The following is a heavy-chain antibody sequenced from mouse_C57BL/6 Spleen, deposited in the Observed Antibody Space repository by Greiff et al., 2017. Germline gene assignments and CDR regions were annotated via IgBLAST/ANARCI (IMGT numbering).Heavy chain of an antibody. D-gene: IGHD2-3*01. Sequence: QVQLQQSGPELVKPGASVRISCKASGYSFPSYYLHWVQQRPGQGLEWIGWFFPGSGNTTYTEKFKGKATLTADTSSSTAYMQLSSLTSEDSAVYYCAKCGYSYDYAMDYWGQGTSVTVSS. V-gene: IGHV1-66*01. CDR2: FFPGSGNT. CDR1: GYSFPSYY. J-gene: IGHJ4*01. CDR3: AKCGYSYDYAMDY.